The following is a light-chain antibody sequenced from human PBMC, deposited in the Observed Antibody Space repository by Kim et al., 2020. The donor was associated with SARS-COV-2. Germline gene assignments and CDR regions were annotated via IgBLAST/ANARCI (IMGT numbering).Light chain of an antibody. CDR3: QVWDSSSDHWV. CDR2: YDS. J-gene: IGLJ3*02. Sequence: APGKTATSTCGGNNIGSKSVHWYQQKPGQAPVLVIYYDSDRPSGIPERFSGSNSGNTATLTISGVEAGDEADYYCQVWDSSSDHWVFGGGTQLTVL. CDR1: NIGSKS. V-gene: IGLV3-21*04.